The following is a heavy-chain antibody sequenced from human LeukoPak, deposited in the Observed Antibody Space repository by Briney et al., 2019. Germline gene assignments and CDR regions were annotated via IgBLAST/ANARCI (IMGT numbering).Heavy chain of an antibody. CDR2: INHDGSGT. CDR1: GFTFSAYS. J-gene: IGHJ6*02. V-gene: IGHV3-64D*06. Sequence: WGSLRLSCSASGFTFSAYSMHWVRQPPGKGLEFVSAINHDGSGTFYAASVRDRFTISRDNSKHTLYLQMTSLRTDDTAAYYCVKDPFFYYCFDLWGQGATVTVSS. CDR3: VKDPFFYYCFDL.